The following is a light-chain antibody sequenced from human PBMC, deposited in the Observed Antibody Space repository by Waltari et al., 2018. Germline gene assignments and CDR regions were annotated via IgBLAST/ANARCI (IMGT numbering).Light chain of an antibody. Sequence: YQRKPGQAPLLLIYQDTERPSRIPERFSGSSSGTTVTLTISYVQAEDEADYYCQSSDTIGVYPRFGRGTKLTVL. J-gene: IGLJ3*02. CDR3: QSSDTIGVYPR. V-gene: IGLV3-25*03. CDR2: QDT.